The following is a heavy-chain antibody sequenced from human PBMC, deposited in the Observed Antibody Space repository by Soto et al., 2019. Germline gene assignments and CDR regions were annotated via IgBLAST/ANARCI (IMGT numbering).Heavy chain of an antibody. Sequence: QLQLLESGPGLVKASETLSLTCNVSGGSISTSRSYWAWIRQPPGKGLEWLANIFYSGSTYYNPSLASRVTVSVDTSKNEFSLKSTSVTAADTAVYYCARQPTTGDTDLWFDPWGQGTLVTVSS. CDR3: ARQPTTGDTDLWFDP. J-gene: IGHJ5*02. CDR2: IFYSGST. D-gene: IGHD2-21*01. CDR1: GGSISTSRSY. V-gene: IGHV4-39*01.